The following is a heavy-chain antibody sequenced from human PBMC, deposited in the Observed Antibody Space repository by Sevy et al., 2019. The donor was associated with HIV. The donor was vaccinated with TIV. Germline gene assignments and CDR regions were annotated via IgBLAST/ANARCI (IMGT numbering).Heavy chain of an antibody. V-gene: IGHV3-21*01. Sequence: GGCLRLSCAASGFTFSSYSMNWVRQAPGKGLGWVSSSSSSSNYIYYADSVKGRFTISIDNAKNSLYLQMNSLRAEDTAVYYCARDGARITMVQGVLAYYHGMDVWGQGTTVTVSS. CDR3: ARDGARITMVQGVLAYYHGMDV. CDR2: SSSSSNYI. D-gene: IGHD3-10*01. J-gene: IGHJ6*02. CDR1: GFTFSSYS.